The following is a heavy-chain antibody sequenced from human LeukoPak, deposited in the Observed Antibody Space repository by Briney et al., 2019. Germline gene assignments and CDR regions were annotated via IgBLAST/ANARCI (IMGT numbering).Heavy chain of an antibody. D-gene: IGHD3-16*02. Sequence: SVKVSCKASGGTFSSYAISWVRQAPGQGLEWMGRIVPIFGTANYAQKFQGRVTMTTDTSTSTAYMELRSLRSDDTAVYYCARLPYDYVRGSYRYTLDYWGQGTLVTVSS. CDR3: ARLPYDYVRGSYRYTLDY. CDR2: IVPIFGTA. CDR1: GGTFSSYA. J-gene: IGHJ4*02. V-gene: IGHV1-69*05.